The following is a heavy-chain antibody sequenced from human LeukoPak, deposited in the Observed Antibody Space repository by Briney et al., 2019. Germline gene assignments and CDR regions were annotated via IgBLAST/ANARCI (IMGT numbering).Heavy chain of an antibody. CDR1: GYTFTDYY. CDR3: ARGEAHYDFWSGASSNWFDP. V-gene: IGHV1-2*02. Sequence: ASVKVSCKASGYTFTDYYMHWVRQAPGQGLEWMGWINPNSGGTKDAQKFQGRVTMTRDTSISTAYMELNRLRSEDTAVYYCARGEAHYDFWSGASSNWFDPWGQGTLVTVSS. CDR2: INPNSGGT. D-gene: IGHD3-3*01. J-gene: IGHJ5*02.